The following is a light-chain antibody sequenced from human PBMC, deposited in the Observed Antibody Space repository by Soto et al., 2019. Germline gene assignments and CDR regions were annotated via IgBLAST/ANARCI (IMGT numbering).Light chain of an antibody. CDR1: QSTSSY. V-gene: IGKV1-39*01. Sequence: DIQMTQSPSSLSASVGDRVTITCRASQSTSSYLNWYQQKPGKAPKLLIYAASSLQTGVLSRFSGSGSGTDFTLTLSSLQPEDFATYYCQQSYSTPTFGQGTKVDSK. CDR2: AAS. J-gene: IGKJ1*01. CDR3: QQSYSTPT.